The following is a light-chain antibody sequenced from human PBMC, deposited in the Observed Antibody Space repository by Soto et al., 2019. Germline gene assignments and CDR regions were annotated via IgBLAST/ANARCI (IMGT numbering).Light chain of an antibody. CDR3: QQRSNWRT. V-gene: IGKV3-11*01. CDR2: GAS. CDR1: QSVSSN. Sequence: EIVMTQSPATLSVSPGERATFSCRASQSVSSNLAWYQQKPGQAPRLLIYGASTRATGIPARFSGSGSGTDFTLTISSLEPEDFAVYYCQQRSNWRTFGQGTKVDIK. J-gene: IGKJ1*01.